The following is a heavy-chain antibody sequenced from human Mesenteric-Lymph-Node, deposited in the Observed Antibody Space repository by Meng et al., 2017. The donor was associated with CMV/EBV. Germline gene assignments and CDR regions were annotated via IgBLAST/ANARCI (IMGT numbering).Heavy chain of an antibody. CDR3: ARGPDSSGYYYFDY. J-gene: IGHJ4*02. CDR1: GASVSSGDYY. D-gene: IGHD3-22*01. Sequence: LRLSCTVSGASVSSGDYYWSWIRQPPGKGLEWIGYIYHSGSSYYNPFLKSRVSISVDTSKNQFSLKLSSVTAADTAVYYCARGPDSSGYYYFDYWGQGTLVTVSS. CDR2: IYHSGSS. V-gene: IGHV4-30-4*08.